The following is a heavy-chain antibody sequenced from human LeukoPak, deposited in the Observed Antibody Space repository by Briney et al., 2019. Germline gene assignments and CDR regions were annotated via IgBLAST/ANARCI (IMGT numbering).Heavy chain of an antibody. CDR1: GYTFTSYG. CDR3: AGGYCSGGSCYVLSY. Sequence: ASVKVSCKASGYTFTSYGISWVRRAPGQGLEWMGWISAYNGNTNCAQKLQGRVTMTTDTSTSTAYMELRSLRSDDTAVYYCAGGYCSGGSCYVLSYWGQGTLVTVSS. J-gene: IGHJ4*02. D-gene: IGHD2-15*01. CDR2: ISAYNGNT. V-gene: IGHV1-18*01.